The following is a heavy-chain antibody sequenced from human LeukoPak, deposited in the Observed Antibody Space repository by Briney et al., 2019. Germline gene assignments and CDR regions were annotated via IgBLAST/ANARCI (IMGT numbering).Heavy chain of an antibody. CDR1: GGTFSSYA. J-gene: IGHJ4*02. CDR3: ARDQGHDYGFLDY. D-gene: IGHD4-17*01. V-gene: IGHV1-69*04. CDR2: IIPIFGIA. Sequence: SVKVSCKASGGTFSSYAISWVRQAPGQGLEWMGRIIPIFGIANYAQEFQGRVTITVDKSTSTAYMELSSLRSEDTAVYYCARDQGHDYGFLDYWGQGTLVTVSS.